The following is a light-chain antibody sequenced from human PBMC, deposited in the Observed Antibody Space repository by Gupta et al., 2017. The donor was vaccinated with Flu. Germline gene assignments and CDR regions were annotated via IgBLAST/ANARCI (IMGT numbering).Light chain of an antibody. CDR3: AAWEDSLNGHYV. V-gene: IGLV1-44*01. J-gene: IGLJ1*01. CDR1: GSTFGSIT. CDR2: GNT. Sequence: VTISSSASGSTFGSITVTWYQQVQGTAPKLLIYGNTHRPSGAPDRFSGSKSGTSASLAISGLQSEDVVDYYCAAWEDSLNGHYVFGTGTKVTVL.